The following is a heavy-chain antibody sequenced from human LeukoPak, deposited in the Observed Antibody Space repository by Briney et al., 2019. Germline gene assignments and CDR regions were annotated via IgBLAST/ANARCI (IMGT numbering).Heavy chain of an antibody. CDR1: GGSFSGYY. CDR3: ARGCYVWGSYRAYFDY. CDR2: INHSGST. V-gene: IGHV4-34*01. J-gene: IGHJ4*02. Sequence: SETLSLTCAVYGGSFSGYYWSWIRQPPGKGLEWIGEINHSGSTNYNPSLKSRVTISVDTSKNQFSLKLSSVTAADTAVYYCARGCYVWGSYRAYFDYWGQGTLVTVSS. D-gene: IGHD3-16*02.